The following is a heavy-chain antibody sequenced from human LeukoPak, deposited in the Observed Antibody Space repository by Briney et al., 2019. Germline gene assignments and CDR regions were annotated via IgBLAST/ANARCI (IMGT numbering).Heavy chain of an antibody. CDR3: ARRGYFNS. CDR1: GGSISTYY. V-gene: IGHV4-59*08. Sequence: SETLSLTCTVSGGSISTYYWSWIRQPPGKRLEWIGYIYYTGDTSYNPSLKSRVTIAVDTSKSQFSLRLTSVTAADTAVYYCARRGYFNSWGQGTLVTVSS. CDR2: IYYTGDT. J-gene: IGHJ4*02. D-gene: IGHD6-13*01.